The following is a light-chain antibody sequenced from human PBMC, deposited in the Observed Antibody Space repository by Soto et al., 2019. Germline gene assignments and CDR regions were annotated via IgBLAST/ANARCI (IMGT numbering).Light chain of an antibody. Sequence: QSVLTQPASVSGSPGQSITISCTGTSSDVGSYNLVSWYQHHPGKAPKLLIYDGSKRPSGVSNRFSESKSGNTASLTISGLQAEDEADYYCCSYVGNSAWVFGSGTKVTVL. V-gene: IGLV2-23*01. CDR1: SSDVGSYNL. J-gene: IGLJ1*01. CDR3: CSYVGNSAWV. CDR2: DGS.